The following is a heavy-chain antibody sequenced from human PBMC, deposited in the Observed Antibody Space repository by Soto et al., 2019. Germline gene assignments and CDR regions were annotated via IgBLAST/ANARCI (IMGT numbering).Heavy chain of an antibody. CDR1: GGSISSSDYY. Sequence: PSETLSLTCIVSGGSISSSDYYWGWVRQPPGKGLEWIGAVYYSGSTYYNPSLTGRVTISVDTSKNQFSLNLRSVTAADTAVYYCARDNYYDSSGYTNWGQGTLVTVSS. D-gene: IGHD3-22*01. CDR2: VYYSGST. CDR3: ARDNYYDSSGYTN. J-gene: IGHJ4*02. V-gene: IGHV4-39*02.